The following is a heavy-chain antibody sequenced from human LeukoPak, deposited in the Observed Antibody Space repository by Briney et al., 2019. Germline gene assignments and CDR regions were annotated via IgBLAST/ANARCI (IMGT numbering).Heavy chain of an antibody. J-gene: IGHJ4*02. V-gene: IGHV3-48*01. CDR3: ARTRSSCYLAFCY. D-gene: IGHD3-22*01. CDR2: ITNSGNSK. Sequence: GSLRLSCAASEFTFSSYSMNWVRQAPGKGLEWVSYITNSGNSKSYADSVKGRFTISRDNTKNSLYLQMNGLRAEDTAVDYCARTRSSCYLAFCYRGQGILVTVSS. CDR1: EFTFSSYS.